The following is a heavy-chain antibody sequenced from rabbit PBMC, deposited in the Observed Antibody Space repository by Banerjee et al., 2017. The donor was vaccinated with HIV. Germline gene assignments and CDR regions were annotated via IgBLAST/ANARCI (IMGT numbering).Heavy chain of an antibody. CDR2: IYAGSSGST. V-gene: IGHV1S40*01. D-gene: IGHD6-1*01. Sequence: QSLEESGGDLVKPGASLTLTCTASGFSFSANYYMCWVRQAPGKGLEWIACIYAGSSGSTYYASWAKGRFTISKTSSTTVTLQMTSLTAADTATYFCARDDAGYAGYGYATPVNLWGPGTLVTVS. CDR1: GFSFSANYY. CDR3: ARDDAGYAGYGYATPVNL. J-gene: IGHJ4*01.